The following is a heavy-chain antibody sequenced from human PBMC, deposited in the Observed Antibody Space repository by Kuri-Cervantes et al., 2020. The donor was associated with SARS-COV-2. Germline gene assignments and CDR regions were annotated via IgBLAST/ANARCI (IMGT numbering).Heavy chain of an antibody. V-gene: IGHV4-34*01. CDR1: GGSFNDYL. CDR2: ISDRGSA. D-gene: IGHD3-22*01. J-gene: IGHJ1*01. CDR3: ARPAYDSNWGFQH. Sequence: SETLSLTCAVYGGSFNDYLWTWIRQPPGKGLEWIGEISDRGSAKYNPYLKSRVTISVDTSKNQFSLKLSSVTAADTAVYYCARPAYDSNWGFQHWGQGTLVTVSS.